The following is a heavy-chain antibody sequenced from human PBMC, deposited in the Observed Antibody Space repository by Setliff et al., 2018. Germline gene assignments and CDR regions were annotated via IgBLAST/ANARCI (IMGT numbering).Heavy chain of an antibody. J-gene: IGHJ4*02. CDR3: ARAPSVELVTIRTNSWFTY. CDR1: GYTFRNYA. Sequence: ASVKVSCKASGYTFRNYAFAWARQAPGQGLEWVGWISVYNGDTNYAQKFQGRVTLTTDTSTSTAYMELRSLTSDDSAFYYCARAPSVELVTIRTNSWFTYWGQGTLVTVPQ. V-gene: IGHV1-18*01. D-gene: IGHD5-18*01. CDR2: ISVYNGDT.